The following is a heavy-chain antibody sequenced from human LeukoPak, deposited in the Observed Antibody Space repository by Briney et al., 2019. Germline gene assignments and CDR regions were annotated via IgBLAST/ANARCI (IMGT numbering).Heavy chain of an antibody. CDR3: AKDPYDFWSGLSPDFDY. Sequence: PGGSLRLSCAASGFTVSSNYMSWVRQAPGKGLEWVSVIYSGGSTYYADSVKGRFTISRDNSKNTLYLQMNSLRAEDTAVYYCAKDPYDFWSGLSPDFDYWGQGTLVTVSS. J-gene: IGHJ4*02. D-gene: IGHD3-3*01. V-gene: IGHV3-66*01. CDR1: GFTVSSNY. CDR2: IYSGGST.